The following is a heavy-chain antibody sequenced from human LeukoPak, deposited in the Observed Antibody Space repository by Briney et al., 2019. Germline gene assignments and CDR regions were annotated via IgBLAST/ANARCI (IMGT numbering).Heavy chain of an antibody. CDR1: GGSISSGGYS. CDR3: ARERSTYDFWSGYGIAVAANFDY. D-gene: IGHD3-3*01. J-gene: IGHJ4*02. Sequence: SQTLSLTCAVSGGSISSGGYSWSWIRQPPGKGLEWIGYIYHSGSTYYNPSLKSRVTISVDRSKNQFSLKLSSVTAADTAVYYCARERSTYDFWSGYGIAVAANFDYWGQGTLVTVSS. V-gene: IGHV4-30-2*01. CDR2: IYHSGST.